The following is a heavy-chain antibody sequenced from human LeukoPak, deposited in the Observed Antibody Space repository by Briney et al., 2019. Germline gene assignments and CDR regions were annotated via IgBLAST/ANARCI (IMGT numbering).Heavy chain of an antibody. D-gene: IGHD3-9*01. CDR2: ISAYNGNT. CDR3: ARTLLRYFDWPGGDY. V-gene: IGHV1-18*04. CDR1: GYTFTSYG. J-gene: IGHJ4*02. Sequence: ASVKVSCKASGYTFTSYGISWVRQAPGQGLEWMGWISAYNGNTNYAQKLQGRVTMTTDTSTSTAYMELRSLRYDDTAVYYCARTLLRYFDWPGGDYWGQGTLVTVSS.